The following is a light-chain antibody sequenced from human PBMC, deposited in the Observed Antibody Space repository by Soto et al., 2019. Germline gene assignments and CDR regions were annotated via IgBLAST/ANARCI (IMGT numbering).Light chain of an antibody. CDR2: DAS. Sequence: EIVLTQSPAILSLSPGERATLSCRASQSVSNSLAWFQQKAGQPPRLLIYDASNRATGIPARFSGSGSGIDFTLTISSLEPEDFAVYYCQQGSYWPPLTFGGGTKVDIK. V-gene: IGKV3-11*01. CDR1: QSVSNS. J-gene: IGKJ4*01. CDR3: QQGSYWPPLT.